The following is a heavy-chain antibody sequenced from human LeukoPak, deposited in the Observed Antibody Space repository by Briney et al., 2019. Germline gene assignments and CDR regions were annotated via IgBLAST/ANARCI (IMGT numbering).Heavy chain of an antibody. V-gene: IGHV4-31*03. D-gene: IGHD3-22*01. CDR3: AREPPPTRYDSSGPDI. CDR2: IYYSGST. CDR1: GGSISSGGYY. Sequence: SETLSLTCTVSGGSISSGGYYWSWIRQHPGKGLEWIGYIYYSGSTYYNPSLKSRVTISVDTSKNQFSLKLSSVTAADTAVYYCAREPPPTRYDSSGPDIWGQGTMVTVSS. J-gene: IGHJ3*02.